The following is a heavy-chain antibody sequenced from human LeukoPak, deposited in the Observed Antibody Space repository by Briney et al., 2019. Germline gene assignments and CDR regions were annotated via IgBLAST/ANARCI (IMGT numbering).Heavy chain of an antibody. CDR2: IYYTGST. D-gene: IGHD2-15*01. Sequence: SETLSLTCNVSGASVNSVDYYWSWIRQPPGKGLEWIGYIYYTGSTYYSPSLKSRISISVDTSKNQFSLKLSSVTAADTAVYYCARHLGPGWHAMDVWGQGTTVTVSS. CDR1: GASVNSVDYY. CDR3: ARHLGPGWHAMDV. V-gene: IGHV4-30-4*02. J-gene: IGHJ6*02.